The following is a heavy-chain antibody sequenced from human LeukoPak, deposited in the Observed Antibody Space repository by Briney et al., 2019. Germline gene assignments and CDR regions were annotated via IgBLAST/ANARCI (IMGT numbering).Heavy chain of an antibody. D-gene: IGHD2-2*01. CDR2: INHSGST. Sequence: KTSATLSLTSAVYGGSFSGYYWSWIRQPPGKGLEWIGEINHSGSTNYNPSLKSRVTISVDTSKNQFSLKLSSVTAADTAVYYCARHGPYQLLPSYYYYMDVWGKGTTATISS. J-gene: IGHJ6*03. CDR3: ARHGPYQLLPSYYYYMDV. V-gene: IGHV4-34*01. CDR1: GGSFSGYY.